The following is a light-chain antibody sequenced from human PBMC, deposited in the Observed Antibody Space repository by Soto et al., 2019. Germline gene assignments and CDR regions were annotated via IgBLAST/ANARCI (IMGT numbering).Light chain of an antibody. CDR1: SSDVGSYNL. V-gene: IGLV2-23*03. CDR2: EGS. Sequence: QSVLTQPASVSGSPGQSITISCTGTSSDVGSYNLVSWYQQHPGKAPKLMMYEGSKRPSGVSNLFSGSKSGNTASLTISGLQAEDEAAYYCWSYAGSSTFQVVFGSGTKLTVL. CDR3: WSYAGSSTFQVV. J-gene: IGLJ2*01.